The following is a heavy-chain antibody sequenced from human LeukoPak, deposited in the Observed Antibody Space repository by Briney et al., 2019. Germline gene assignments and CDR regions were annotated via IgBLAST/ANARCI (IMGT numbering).Heavy chain of an antibody. J-gene: IGHJ4*02. Sequence: SVKVSCKASGGTFSSYAISWVRQAPGQGLEGMGGIIPIFGTANYAQKFQGRVTITADKSTSTAYMELSSLRSEDTAVYYCARDLTGTEGDYWGQGTLVTVSS. CDR2: IIPIFGTA. CDR1: GGTFSSYA. CDR3: ARDLTGTEGDY. V-gene: IGHV1-69*06. D-gene: IGHD1-1*01.